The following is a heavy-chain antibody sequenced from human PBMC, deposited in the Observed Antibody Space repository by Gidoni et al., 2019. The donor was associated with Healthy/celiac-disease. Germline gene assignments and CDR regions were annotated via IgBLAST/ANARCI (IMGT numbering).Heavy chain of an antibody. CDR1: GYSISSGYY. J-gene: IGHJ4*02. CDR2: IYHSGST. CDR3: ARLPWSSGWYYFDY. Sequence: QVQLQESGPGLVKPSETLSLTCAVSGYSISSGYYWGWIRQPPGKGLEWIGSIYHSGSTYYNPSLKSRVTISVDTSKNQFSLKLSSVTAADTAVYYCARLPWSSGWYYFDYWGQGTLVTVSS. V-gene: IGHV4-38-2*01. D-gene: IGHD6-19*01.